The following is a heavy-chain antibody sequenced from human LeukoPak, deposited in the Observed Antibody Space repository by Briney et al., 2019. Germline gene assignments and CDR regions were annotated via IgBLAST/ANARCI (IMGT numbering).Heavy chain of an antibody. D-gene: IGHD1-1*01. CDR3: ARAREESTGNYDAFDI. Sequence: GASVKVPCKASGYTFTGHHMHWVRQAPGQGLEWMGWIKPDSGDTNYAQRFHGRVTMTRDKSITTAYMELSRVRYDDTAVYYCARAREESTGNYDAFDIWGQGTMVTVSS. CDR1: GYTFTGHH. V-gene: IGHV1-2*02. CDR2: IKPDSGDT. J-gene: IGHJ3*02.